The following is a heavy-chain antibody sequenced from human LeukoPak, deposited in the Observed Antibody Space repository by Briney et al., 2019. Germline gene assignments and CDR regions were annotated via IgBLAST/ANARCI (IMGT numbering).Heavy chain of an antibody. Sequence: PGGSLRLSCAASGFTFSSYAMSWVRQAPGKGLEWVSSISGGGGSTYHADSVKGRFTISRDNSKNTLYLQMNSLRAEDTAVYYCARVLGGYCSSTSCYEAWFDPWGQGTLVTVSS. CDR3: ARVLGGYCSSTSCYEAWFDP. V-gene: IGHV3-23*01. CDR1: GFTFSSYA. J-gene: IGHJ5*02. CDR2: ISGGGGST. D-gene: IGHD2-2*01.